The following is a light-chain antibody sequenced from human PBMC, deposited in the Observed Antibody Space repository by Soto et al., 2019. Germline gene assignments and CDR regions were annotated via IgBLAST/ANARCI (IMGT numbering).Light chain of an antibody. V-gene: IGKV3-20*01. CDR1: QRVASSQ. CDR2: GAS. J-gene: IGKJ2*01. CDR3: QHYGSSHPYT. Sequence: EIVLTQSPGTLSLSPGESATLSCRASQRVASSQIAWYRQKPGQAPWLLIYGASNRATGIPDRFSGSGSGTDFTLTISRLEDADSAVYYCQHYGSSHPYTFGQGTKLKIK.